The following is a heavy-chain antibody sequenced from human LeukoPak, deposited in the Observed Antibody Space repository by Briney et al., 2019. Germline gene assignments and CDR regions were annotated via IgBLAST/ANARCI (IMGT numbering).Heavy chain of an antibody. CDR1: GFTVSSNY. Sequence: GGSLRLSCAASGFTVSSNYMSWVRQAPGKGLEWVSVIYSGGSTYYADSVKGRFTISRDNSKNTLYLQMNSLRAEDTAVYYCAISTDSSGSTGFDYWGQGTLVTVSS. D-gene: IGHD6-19*01. CDR3: AISTDSSGSTGFDY. CDR2: IYSGGST. V-gene: IGHV3-66*01. J-gene: IGHJ4*02.